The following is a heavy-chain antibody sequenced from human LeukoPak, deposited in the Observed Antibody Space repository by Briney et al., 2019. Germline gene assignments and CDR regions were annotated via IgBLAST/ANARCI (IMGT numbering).Heavy chain of an antibody. CDR2: IYYSGIT. V-gene: IGHV4-39*01. Sequence: PSETPSLTCTVSGGSISTSTYYWGWIRQPPGKGLEWIGSIYYSGITYYNPSLNSRVILCVDTSKKQFYLKVNSVTAADTAVYYCASQGEMATIPQCDFDSWGQGTLVTVSS. D-gene: IGHD5-24*01. CDR3: ASQGEMATIPQCDFDS. CDR1: GGSISTSTYY. J-gene: IGHJ4*02.